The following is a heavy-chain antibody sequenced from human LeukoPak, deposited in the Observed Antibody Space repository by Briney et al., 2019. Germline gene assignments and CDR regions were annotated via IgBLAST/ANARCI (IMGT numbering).Heavy chain of an antibody. J-gene: IGHJ4*02. Sequence: SETLSLTCTVSGDSISSNHWSWIRQPPGKGLEWIGYISYSGSTSYNPSLKSRVTISVDTSKNQFSLKLSSVTAADTAVYYCARVGRGDYTWGSYSCDHWGQGTLVTVSS. V-gene: IGHV4-59*01. CDR3: ARVGRGDYTWGSYSCDH. CDR2: ISYSGST. D-gene: IGHD3-16*01. CDR1: GDSISSNH.